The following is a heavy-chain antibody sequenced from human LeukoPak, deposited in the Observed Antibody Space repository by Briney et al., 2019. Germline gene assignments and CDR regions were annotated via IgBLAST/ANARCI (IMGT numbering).Heavy chain of an antibody. CDR1: GYSFTTYW. D-gene: IGHD2-2*01. CDR3: ARRQGCSSTSCPPDS. V-gene: IGHV5-51*01. J-gene: IGHJ4*02. Sequence: GESLKISFRGSGYSFTTYWIGWVRQMPGQGLEWMGIIYPGDSDTRYSPSFQGQVTMSADKSINTAYLQWSSLQASDTAMYYCARRQGCSSTSCPPDSWGQGTLVTVSS. CDR2: IYPGDSDT.